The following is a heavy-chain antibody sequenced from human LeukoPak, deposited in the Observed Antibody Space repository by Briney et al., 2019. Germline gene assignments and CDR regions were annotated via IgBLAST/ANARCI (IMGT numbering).Heavy chain of an antibody. CDR3: AKDPWFGEPQFYYYYYYGMDV. CDR1: GFTFSSYG. CDR2: ISYDGSNK. J-gene: IGHJ6*04. Sequence: PGRSLRLSCAASGFTFSSYGMHWVRQAPGKGLEWVAVISYDGSNKYYADSVKGRFNISRDNSKNTLYLQMNSLRAEDTAVYYCAKDPWFGEPQFYYYYYYGMDVWGKGTTVTVSS. V-gene: IGHV3-30*18. D-gene: IGHD3-10*01.